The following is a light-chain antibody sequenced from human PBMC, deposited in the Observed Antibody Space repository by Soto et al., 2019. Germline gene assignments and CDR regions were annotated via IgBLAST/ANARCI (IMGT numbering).Light chain of an antibody. J-gene: IGKJ1*01. CDR2: GAS. Sequence: EIVMTQSPATLSVSPGERATLSCRASQSVSSNLAWYQQKPGQAPRLLIYGASTRATGIPARLSGSGSGTEFTLTISSLQSEDFPDYYCQEDNNWPRTFGQGTHVEIK. CDR3: QEDNNWPRT. V-gene: IGKV3-15*01. CDR1: QSVSSN.